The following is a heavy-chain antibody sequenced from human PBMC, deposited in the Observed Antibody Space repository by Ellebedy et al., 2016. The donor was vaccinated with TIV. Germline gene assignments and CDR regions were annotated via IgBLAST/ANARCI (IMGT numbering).Heavy chain of an antibody. Sequence: SETLSLXXTVSGGSISSGGYYWSWIRQHPGKGLEWIGYIYYSGSTYYNPSLKSRVTISVDTSKNQFSLKLSSVTAADTAVYYCARENVIAARLGYYYYYYMDVWGKGTTVTVSS. D-gene: IGHD6-6*01. CDR1: GGSISSGGYY. V-gene: IGHV4-31*03. CDR3: ARENVIAARLGYYYYYYMDV. J-gene: IGHJ6*03. CDR2: IYYSGST.